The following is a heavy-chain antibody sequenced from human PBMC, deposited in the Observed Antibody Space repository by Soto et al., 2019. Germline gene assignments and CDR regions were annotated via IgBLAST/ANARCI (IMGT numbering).Heavy chain of an antibody. CDR2: IYSGGSA. V-gene: IGHV3-66*04. J-gene: IGHJ4*02. D-gene: IGHD5-18*01. Sequence: EVQWVESGGGLVQPGGSLRLSCAASGFTFSSNCMSWVRQAPGKGLEWVSVIYSGGSAYYADSVKGRFTISRDNSKNTLYLQMNSLRAEDTAVYYCARHGYSSGGGYFDYWGQGTLVTVSA. CDR1: GFTFSSNC. CDR3: ARHGYSSGGGYFDY.